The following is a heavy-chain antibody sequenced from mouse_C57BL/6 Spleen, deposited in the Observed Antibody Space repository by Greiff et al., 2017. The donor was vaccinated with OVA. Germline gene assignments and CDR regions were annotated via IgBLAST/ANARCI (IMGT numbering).Heavy chain of an antibody. CDR3: ARDDEGYLCAY. J-gene: IGHJ3*01. Sequence: QVQLQQPGAELVRPGTSVKLSCKASGYTFTSYWMHWVKQRPGQGLEWIGVIDPSDSYTNYNQKFKGKATLTVDTSSSTAYMQLSSLPSEDSAVYDCARDDEGYLCAYWGQGTLVTVSA. V-gene: IGHV1-59*01. CDR2: IDPSDSYT. D-gene: IGHD2-3*01. CDR1: GYTFTSYW.